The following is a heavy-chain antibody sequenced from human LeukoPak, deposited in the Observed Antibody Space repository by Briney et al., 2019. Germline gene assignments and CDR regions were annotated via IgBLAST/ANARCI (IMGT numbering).Heavy chain of an antibody. CDR3: ARVYYDFWSGYSYYFDY. CDR1: GYSFTDHF. J-gene: IGHJ4*02. V-gene: IGHV1-69*05. CDR2: IIPIFGTA. Sequence: SVKVSCKASGYSFTDHFIHWVRHAPGQGLEWMGGIIPIFGTANYAQKFQGRVTITTDESTSTAYMELSSLRSEDTAVYYCARVYYDFWSGYSYYFDYWGQGTLVTVSS. D-gene: IGHD3-3*01.